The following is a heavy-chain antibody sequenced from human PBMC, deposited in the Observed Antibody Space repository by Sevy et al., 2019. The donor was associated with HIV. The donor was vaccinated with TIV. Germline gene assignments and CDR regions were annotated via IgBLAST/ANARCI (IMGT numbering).Heavy chain of an antibody. V-gene: IGHV5-51*01. Sequence: GESLKISCKGSGYSFSTYWIGWVRQMPGKGLEWMGIVYPGDSATRYSPSFQGQVTISADKSINTAYLQWSSLRASDTAMDYCARAHYSGPYWDYFDYWGQGTLVTVSS. D-gene: IGHD1-26*01. J-gene: IGHJ4*02. CDR2: VYPGDSAT. CDR1: GYSFSTYW. CDR3: ARAHYSGPYWDYFDY.